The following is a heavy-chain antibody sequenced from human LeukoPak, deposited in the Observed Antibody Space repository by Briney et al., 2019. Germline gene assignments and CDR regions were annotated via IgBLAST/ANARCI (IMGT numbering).Heavy chain of an antibody. J-gene: IGHJ4*02. CDR1: GGSISSYY. D-gene: IGHD3-10*01. CDR3: ARDREFYGSGSPHFDY. CDR2: IYTSGST. Sequence: SETLSLTCTVSGGSISSYYWSWIRQPAGKGLEWIGRIYTSGSTNYNPSLKSRVTMSVDTSKNQFSLKLSSVTAADTAVYYCARDREFYGSGSPHFDYWGQGTLVTVFS. V-gene: IGHV4-4*07.